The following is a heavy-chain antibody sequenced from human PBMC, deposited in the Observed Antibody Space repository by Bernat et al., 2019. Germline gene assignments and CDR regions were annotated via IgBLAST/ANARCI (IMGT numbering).Heavy chain of an antibody. D-gene: IGHD3-10*01. Sequence: QVQLVQSGAEVKKPGSSVKVSCKASGGTFSSYAISWVRQAPGQGLEWMGGIIPIFGTANYAQKFQGRVTITADESTSTAYMEPSSLRSEDTAVYYCARGSGDDSGSYGDPMDVWGKGTTVTVSS. CDR1: GGTFSSYA. J-gene: IGHJ6*04. CDR3: ARGSGDDSGSYGDPMDV. CDR2: IIPIFGTA. V-gene: IGHV1-69*01.